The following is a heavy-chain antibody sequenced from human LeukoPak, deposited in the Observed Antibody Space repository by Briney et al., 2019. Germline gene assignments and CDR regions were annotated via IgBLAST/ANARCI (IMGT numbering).Heavy chain of an antibody. D-gene: IGHD4-17*01. CDR3: ARGGTVTTFDY. V-gene: IGHV4-39*01. Sequence: PSETLSLTCTVSGDSISSSGYYCGWIRQPPAKELEWIGTIYYSGSTYYNPSLKSRVTISVDTSKNQFSLKLSSVTAADTAVYYCARGGTVTTFDYWGQGTLVTVSS. CDR2: IYYSGST. J-gene: IGHJ4*02. CDR1: GDSISSSGYY.